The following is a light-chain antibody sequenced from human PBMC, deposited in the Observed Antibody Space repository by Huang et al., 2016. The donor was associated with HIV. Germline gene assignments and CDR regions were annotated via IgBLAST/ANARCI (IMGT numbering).Light chain of an antibody. V-gene: IGKV3-15*01. CDR1: RSVSTN. CDR3: HQYNNWLLS. Sequence: IVMTQSPATLSVSPGQSVTLSCRANRSVSTNLAWYQQRHGQAPRLLIYGSSTRAPGIPARFSGSGSGTDFSLTISSLQSEDFALYYCHQYNNWLLSFGGGTRVDI. CDR2: GSS. J-gene: IGKJ4*01.